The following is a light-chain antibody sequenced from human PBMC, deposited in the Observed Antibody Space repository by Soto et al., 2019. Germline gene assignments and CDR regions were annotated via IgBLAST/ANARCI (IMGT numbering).Light chain of an antibody. CDR1: QSVSSSY. CDR2: GAS. V-gene: IGKV3-20*01. J-gene: IGKJ1*01. Sequence: EIVLTQSPGTLSLSPGERATLSCRASQSVSSSYLAWYQQKPGQAPRLLIYGASSRATGVPARFSGSGSGIDFTLTIRSLEPEDFAGYYYQQYGSSGWTCGQGPKVVIK. CDR3: QQYGSSGWT.